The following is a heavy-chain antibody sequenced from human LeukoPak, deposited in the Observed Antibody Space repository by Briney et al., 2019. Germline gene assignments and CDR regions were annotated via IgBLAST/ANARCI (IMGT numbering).Heavy chain of an antibody. CDR1: GFTVSSTY. V-gene: IGHV3-53*01. D-gene: IGHD4-23*01. CDR3: ARDLDGGRGKDY. Sequence: GGSLRLSCAASGFTVSSTYMSWVRQAPGKGLEWVSVIYSGGNIYYIESVKGRFTISRDNAQNSLYLQMNSLRDEDTAVYYCARDLDGGRGKDYWGQGTLVTVSS. CDR2: IYSGGNI. J-gene: IGHJ4*02.